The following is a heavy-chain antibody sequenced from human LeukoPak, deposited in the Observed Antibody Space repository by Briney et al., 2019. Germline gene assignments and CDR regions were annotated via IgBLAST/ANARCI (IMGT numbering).Heavy chain of an antibody. CDR1: GGSFSGYY. CDR3: ARDRQPRPARFDY. CDR2: INHSGST. D-gene: IGHD3-16*02. Sequence: SETLSLTCAVYGGSFSGYYWSWIRQPPGKGLEWIGEINHSGSTNYNPSLKSRVTIPVDTSKNQFSLKLSSVTAADTAVYYCARDRQPRPARFDYWGQGTLVTVSS. J-gene: IGHJ4*02. V-gene: IGHV4-34*01.